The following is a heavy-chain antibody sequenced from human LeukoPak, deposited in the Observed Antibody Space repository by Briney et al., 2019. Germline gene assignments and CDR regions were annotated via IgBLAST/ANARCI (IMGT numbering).Heavy chain of an antibody. CDR1: GGTFSSYA. J-gene: IGHJ5*02. Sequence: SVKVSCKASGGTFSSYAISWVRQAPRQGLEWMGRILPILGIANYAQKFQGRVTITADKSTSTAYMELSSLRSEDTAVYYCARLGYCSSTSCYQWFDPWGQGTLVTVSS. D-gene: IGHD2-2*01. CDR3: ARLGYCSSTSCYQWFDP. CDR2: ILPILGIA. V-gene: IGHV1-69*04.